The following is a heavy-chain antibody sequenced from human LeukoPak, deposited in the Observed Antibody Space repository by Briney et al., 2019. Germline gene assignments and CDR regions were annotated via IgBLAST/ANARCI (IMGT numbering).Heavy chain of an antibody. D-gene: IGHD4-17*01. CDR3: ARDSSDGHYVFIYAFDL. Sequence: GGSLRLSCAASGFTFSSYGMQGVRQAPGKGGEGVAVIWYEGSNKYYADSVRGRFTISRGNSHHTLYLQMTSLRAEDTPVYYCARDSSDGHYVFIYAFDLWRQGTMVTVSS. J-gene: IGHJ3*01. CDR1: GFTFSSYG. V-gene: IGHV3-33*01. CDR2: IWYEGSNK.